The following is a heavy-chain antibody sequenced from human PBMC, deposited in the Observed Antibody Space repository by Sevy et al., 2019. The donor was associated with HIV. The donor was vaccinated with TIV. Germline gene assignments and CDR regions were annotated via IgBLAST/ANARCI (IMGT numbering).Heavy chain of an antibody. J-gene: IGHJ3*02. CDR2: ISYDGSNK. D-gene: IGHD6-19*01. CDR3: AMGGFGSGWYSVAFDI. CDR1: GFTFSNYG. V-gene: IGHV3-30*03. Sequence: GGSLRLSCAASGFTFSNYGIHWVRQAPGKGLEWVAIISYDGSNKSYADSVKGRFTISRDNSKNTLYLQMNSLRAEDKAIYYCAMGGFGSGWYSVAFDIWGPGTMVTVSS.